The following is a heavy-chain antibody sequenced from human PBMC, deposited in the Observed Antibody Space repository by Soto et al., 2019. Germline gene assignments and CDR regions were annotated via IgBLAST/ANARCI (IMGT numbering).Heavy chain of an antibody. V-gene: IGHV3-9*01. CDR2: ISWNSGSI. D-gene: IGHD2-15*01. J-gene: IGHJ4*02. CDR1: GFTFDDYA. CDR3: AKGSLRHLPLSGDYCDY. Sequence: EVQLVESGGGLVQPGRSLRLSCAASGFTFDDYAMHWVRQAPGKGLAWVSGISWNSGSIDYAVSVKGRFTISRDNAKNSLYLQMNSLRAEDTALYYCAKGSLRHLPLSGDYCDYWGQGTLVTVSS.